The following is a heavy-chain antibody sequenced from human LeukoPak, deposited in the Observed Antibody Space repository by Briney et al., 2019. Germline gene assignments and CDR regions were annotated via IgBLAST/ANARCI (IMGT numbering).Heavy chain of an antibody. D-gene: IGHD6-13*01. CDR2: IKQDGSAK. CDR3: ARDSAGNDY. J-gene: IGHJ4*02. CDR1: GFTFSSYW. Sequence: GGSLRLSCEASGFTFSSYWMSWVRQAPGKGLEWVADIKQDGSAKYYADPVKGRFTISRDNAKNSLYLQMNSLRAEDTAMYYCARDSAGNDYWGQGTLVTVSS. V-gene: IGHV3-7*01.